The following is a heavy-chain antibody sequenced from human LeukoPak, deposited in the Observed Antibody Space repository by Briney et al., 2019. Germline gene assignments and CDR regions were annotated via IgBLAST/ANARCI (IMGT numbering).Heavy chain of an antibody. J-gene: IGHJ4*02. CDR2: ISSSSSYT. CDR1: GFTFSDYF. V-gene: IGHV3-11*05. D-gene: IGHD3-22*01. CDR3: ARDHAVYYDSSGYYYEDY. Sequence: GGSLRPLCAASGFTFSDYFFSWIRQAPGKGLEWVSYISSSSSYTNYADSVKGRFTISRDNAKNSLYLQMNSLRAEDTAVYYCARDHAVYYDSSGYYYEDYWGQRTLVSVSS.